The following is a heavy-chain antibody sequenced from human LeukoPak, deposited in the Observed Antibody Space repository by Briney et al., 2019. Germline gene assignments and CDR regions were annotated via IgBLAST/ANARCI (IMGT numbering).Heavy chain of an antibody. CDR2: IWYDGSNK. CDR3: ARNSYSGSYYLDD. CDR1: GFTVSSNY. D-gene: IGHD6-13*01. Sequence: PGGSLRLSCAASGFTVSSNYMSWVRQAPGQGLEWVAVIWYDGSNKDYGDSVKGRFTISRDNSKNTLYLQMNSLRAEDTAVYYCARNSYSGSYYLDDWGQGSLVTVSS. V-gene: IGHV3-33*08. J-gene: IGHJ4*02.